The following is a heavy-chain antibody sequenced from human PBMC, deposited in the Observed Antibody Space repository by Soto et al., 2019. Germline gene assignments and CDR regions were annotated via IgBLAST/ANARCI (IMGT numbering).Heavy chain of an antibody. Sequence: ASVKVSCKASGYTFTSYGISWVRQAPGQRLEWMGWINADNGNTKYSQKFQGRVTITRDTSASTAHMEVSSLRSEDTAVYYCARDWGNYYYGMDVWGQGTTVTVSS. D-gene: IGHD7-27*01. J-gene: IGHJ6*02. CDR3: ARDWGNYYYGMDV. V-gene: IGHV1-3*01. CDR1: GYTFTSYG. CDR2: INADNGNT.